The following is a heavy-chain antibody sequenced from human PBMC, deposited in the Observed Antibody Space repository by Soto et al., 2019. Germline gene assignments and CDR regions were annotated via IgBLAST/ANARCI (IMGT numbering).Heavy chain of an antibody. CDR3: ASYSTMVRGVIEYYFDY. D-gene: IGHD3-10*01. CDR1: GGSISSYY. V-gene: IGHV4-59*01. J-gene: IGHJ4*02. Sequence: SETLSLTCTVSGGSISSYYWSWIRQPPGKGLEWMGYIYYSGSTNYNPSLKSRVTISVDTSKNQFSLKLSSVTAADTAVYYCASYSTMVRGVIEYYFDYWGQGTLVTVSS. CDR2: IYYSGST.